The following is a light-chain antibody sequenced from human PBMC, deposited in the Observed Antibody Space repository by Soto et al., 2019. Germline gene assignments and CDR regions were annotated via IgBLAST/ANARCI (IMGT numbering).Light chain of an antibody. CDR3: QKYNSDPLT. V-gene: IGKV1-27*01. CDR2: GAT. CDR1: QGISDF. J-gene: IGKJ4*01. Sequence: GDRVTITCRASQGISDFLAWYQQKPGKAPQLLIYGATTLQSGVPSRFSGSGSGTDFTLTIASLQPEDVAPYYCQKYNSDPLTFGGGTKVEIK.